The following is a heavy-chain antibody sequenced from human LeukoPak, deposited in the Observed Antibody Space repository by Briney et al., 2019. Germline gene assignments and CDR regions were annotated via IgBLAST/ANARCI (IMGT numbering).Heavy chain of an antibody. J-gene: IGHJ2*01. V-gene: IGHV1-69*13. D-gene: IGHD6-19*01. Sequence: SVKVSCKASGGTFSSYAISWVRQAPGQGLEWMGGIIPIFGTANYAQKFQGRVTITADESTSTAYMELSSLRSEDTAVYYCARGGYSSGLYWYFDLWGRGTLVTVSS. CDR3: ARGGYSSGLYWYFDL. CDR1: GGTFSSYA. CDR2: IIPIFGTA.